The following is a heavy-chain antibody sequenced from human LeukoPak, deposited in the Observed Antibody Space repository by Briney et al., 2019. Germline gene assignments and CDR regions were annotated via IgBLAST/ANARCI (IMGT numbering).Heavy chain of an antibody. D-gene: IGHD4-17*01. CDR1: GFTFSSYE. V-gene: IGHV3-48*03. CDR2: ISSSGSTI. CDR3: ARAPPVTPFDY. Sequence: GGSLRLSCAASGFTFSSYEMNWVRQAPGKGLEWVSYISSSGSTIYYADSVKGRFTISRDNAKNSLYLQMHSLRAEDTAVYYCARAPPVTPFDYWGQGTLVTVSS. J-gene: IGHJ4*02.